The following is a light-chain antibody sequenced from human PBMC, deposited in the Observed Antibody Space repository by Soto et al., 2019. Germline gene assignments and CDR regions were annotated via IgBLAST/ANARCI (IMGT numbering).Light chain of an antibody. CDR1: QSVSSTY. J-gene: IGKJ1*01. Sequence: EIVLTQSPGTLSLSPGARATLSCRASQSVSSTYLAWYQQKPGQAPRLLIYGASSRATGIPDRFSGSGSGTDFTLTIGRLEPEDFAVYYCQQYVRSPWTFGQGTKVEIK. CDR3: QQYVRSPWT. CDR2: GAS. V-gene: IGKV3-20*01.